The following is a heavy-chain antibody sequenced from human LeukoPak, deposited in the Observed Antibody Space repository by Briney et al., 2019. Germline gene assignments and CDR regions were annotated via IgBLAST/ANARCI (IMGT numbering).Heavy chain of an antibody. CDR2: ISSSSSYI. J-gene: IGHJ4*02. CDR1: GFTFSSYS. CDR3: ARGSYCSGGSCFDY. V-gene: IGHV3-21*01. D-gene: IGHD2-15*01. Sequence: KPGGSLRLSCAASGFTFSSYSMNWVRQAPGKGLEWVSPISSSSSYIYYADSVKGRFTISRDNAKNSLYLQMNSLRAGDTAVYYCARGSYCSGGSCFDYWGQGTLVAVSS.